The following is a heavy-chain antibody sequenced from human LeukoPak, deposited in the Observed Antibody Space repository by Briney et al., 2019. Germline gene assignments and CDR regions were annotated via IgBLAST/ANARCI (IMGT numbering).Heavy chain of an antibody. D-gene: IGHD3-16*02. CDR3: AAEVSGWFDP. CDR2: IYYSGST. J-gene: IGHJ5*02. V-gene: IGHV4-59*01. Sequence: PSETLSLTCTVSGGSISSNYWSWIRQPPGKGLEWIGYIYYSGSTNYNPSLKSRVTISIDTSKNQFSLRLSSVTAADTAVYYCAAEVSGWFDPWGQGTLVTVSS. CDR1: GGSISSNY.